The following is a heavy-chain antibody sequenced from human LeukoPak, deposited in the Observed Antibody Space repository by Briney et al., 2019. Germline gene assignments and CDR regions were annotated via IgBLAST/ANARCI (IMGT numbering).Heavy chain of an antibody. CDR1: GFTFSSNA. Sequence: PGGSLRLSCAASGFTFSSNAMSWVRQAPGKGLEWVSAISGSGGSTYYADSVKGRFTISRDNSKNTLYLQMNSLRAEDTAVYYCATSDYGDYGGDYWGQGTLVTVSS. D-gene: IGHD4-17*01. J-gene: IGHJ4*02. V-gene: IGHV3-23*01. CDR2: ISGSGGST. CDR3: ATSDYGDYGGDY.